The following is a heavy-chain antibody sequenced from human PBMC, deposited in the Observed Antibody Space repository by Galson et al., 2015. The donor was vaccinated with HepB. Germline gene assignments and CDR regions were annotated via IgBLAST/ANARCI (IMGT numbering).Heavy chain of an antibody. V-gene: IGHV3-7*03. CDR3: VRKTYYFDWLPYSPFFDF. CDR1: GFTFSSYC. D-gene: IGHD3-9*01. J-gene: IGHJ4*02. Sequence: SLRLSCAASGFTFSSYCMTWVRQAPGKGLEWVANIKHGGSDTNYADSVKGRFTVSRDNTKNTQYLQMNSLRAEDTAVYYCVRKTYYFDWLPYSPFFDFWGQGTLVTVSS. CDR2: IKHGGSDT.